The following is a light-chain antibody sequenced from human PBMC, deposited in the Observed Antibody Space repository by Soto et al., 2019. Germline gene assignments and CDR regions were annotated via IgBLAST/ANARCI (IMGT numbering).Light chain of an antibody. Sequence: QSVLTQPPSVSGAPGQRVTISCTGSSSNIGAGYEVHWYQQLPGTAPKLLIYGNTNRPSGVPDRFSGSKSGTSASLAITGLQAEDEADYYCQSYDSSLSAVVFGGGTKLTVL. J-gene: IGLJ2*01. CDR3: QSYDSSLSAVV. CDR1: SSNIGAGYE. V-gene: IGLV1-40*01. CDR2: GNT.